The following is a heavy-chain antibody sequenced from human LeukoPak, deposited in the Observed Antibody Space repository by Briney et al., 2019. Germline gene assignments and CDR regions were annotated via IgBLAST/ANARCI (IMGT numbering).Heavy chain of an antibody. D-gene: IGHD1-26*01. CDR1: GFTFSSYA. Sequence: GGSLRLSCAASGFTFSSYAMSWVRQAPGKGLEWVSAISGGGGSTYYADSVKGRFTISRDNSKNTLYLQMNSLRAEDTAVYYCAIRARSGSYWSFDYWGQGTLVTVSS. CDR3: AIRARSGSYWSFDY. J-gene: IGHJ4*02. CDR2: ISGGGGST. V-gene: IGHV3-23*01.